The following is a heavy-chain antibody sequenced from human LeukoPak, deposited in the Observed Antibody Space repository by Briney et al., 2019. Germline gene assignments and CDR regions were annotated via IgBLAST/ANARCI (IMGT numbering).Heavy chain of an antibody. J-gene: IGHJ4*02. CDR2: INHSGST. CDR3: ARGFWSDY. D-gene: IGHD3-3*01. CDR1: GGSFSGYY. Sequence: PSETLSLTCAVYGGSFSGYYWSWIRQPPGKGLEWIGEINHSGSTNYNPSLKSRVTISVDTSKNQFSLKLSSVTAADTAVYCCARGFWSDYWGQGTLVTVSS. V-gene: IGHV4-34*01.